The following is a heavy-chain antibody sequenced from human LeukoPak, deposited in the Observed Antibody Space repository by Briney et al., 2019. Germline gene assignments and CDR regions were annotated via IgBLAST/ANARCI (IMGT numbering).Heavy chain of an antibody. J-gene: IGHJ4*02. D-gene: IGHD4/OR15-4a*01. V-gene: IGHV4-39*01. CDR1: GGSISSSSYY. CDR3: ARHGADY. Sequence: PSETLSLTCTVSGGSISSSSYYWGWIRQPPGKELEWIGNIYYSGSAYYNPSLKSRVTISVDTSKNQFSLKLSSVTAADTAVYYCARHGADYWGQGTLVTVSS. CDR2: IYYSGSA.